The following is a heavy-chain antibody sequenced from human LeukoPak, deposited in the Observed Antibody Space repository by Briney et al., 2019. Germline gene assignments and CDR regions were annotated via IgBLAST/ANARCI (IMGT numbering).Heavy chain of an antibody. D-gene: IGHD2-8*01. CDR1: GFTFSNYW. Sequence: PGGSLRLSCAASGFTFSNYWMHWVRQAPGKGLVWVSRINSDGINTSYADSVKGRFTISRDNAKNSVYLQMNSLRAEDTAVYYCARAPSYAYFDCWGQGTLVTVSS. V-gene: IGHV3-74*01. J-gene: IGHJ4*02. CDR2: INSDGINT. CDR3: ARAPSYAYFDC.